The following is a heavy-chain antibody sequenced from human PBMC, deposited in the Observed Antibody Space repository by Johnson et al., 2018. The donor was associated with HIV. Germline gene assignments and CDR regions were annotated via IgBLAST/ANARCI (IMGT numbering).Heavy chain of an antibody. CDR3: TKGLEWATAGDAFDI. CDR2: IRSKANSYAT. Sequence: VQVVESGGGLVQPGGSLRLSCAASGFTFSSYGMHWVRQAPGKGLEWVGRIRSKANSYATAYAASVKGRFTISRDDSKNTAYLQMNSLKTEDTAVYYCTKGLEWATAGDAFDIWGQGTMVTVSS. J-gene: IGHJ3*02. D-gene: IGHD1-26*01. CDR1: GFTFSSYG. V-gene: IGHV3-73*01.